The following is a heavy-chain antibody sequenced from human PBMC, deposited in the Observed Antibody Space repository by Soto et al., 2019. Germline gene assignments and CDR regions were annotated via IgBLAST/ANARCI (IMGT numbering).Heavy chain of an antibody. D-gene: IGHD6-13*01. J-gene: IGHJ6*02. CDR3: ARDLDRIAAAGTYYYGMDV. CDR1: GGTFSSYA. Sequence: QVQLVQSGAEVKKPGSSVKVSCKASGGTFSSYAISWVRQAPGQGLEWMGGIIPIFGTANYAQKFQSRVTITADESTSTAYMELSSLRSEDTAVYYCARDLDRIAAAGTYYYGMDVWGQGTTVTVSS. CDR2: IIPIFGTA. V-gene: IGHV1-69*01.